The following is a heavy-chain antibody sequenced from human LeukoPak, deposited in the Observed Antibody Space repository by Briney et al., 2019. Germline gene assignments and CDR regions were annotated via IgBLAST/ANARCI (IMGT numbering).Heavy chain of an antibody. Sequence: GGSLRLSCAASGFTFDDYAMHWVRHAPGKGLEWVSGISWNSGSIGYADSVKGRFTISRDNAKNSLYLQMNSLRAEDTALYYCAKDGLELPRRYFDYWGQGTLVTVSS. D-gene: IGHD1-26*01. CDR3: AKDGLELPRRYFDY. V-gene: IGHV3-9*01. CDR2: ISWNSGSI. J-gene: IGHJ4*02. CDR1: GFTFDDYA.